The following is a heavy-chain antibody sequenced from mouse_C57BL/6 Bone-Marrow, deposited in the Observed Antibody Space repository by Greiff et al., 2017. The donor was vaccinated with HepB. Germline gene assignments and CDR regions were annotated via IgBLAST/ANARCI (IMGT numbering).Heavy chain of an antibody. CDR1: GFNIKDDY. J-gene: IGHJ4*01. Sequence: VQLQQSGAELVRPGASVKLSCTASGFNIKDDYMHWVKQRPEQGLEWIGWIDPENGDTEYASKFQGKATITADTSSNTAYLQLSSLTSEDTAVYYCTTPDAIDYYGQRTSVTVSS. CDR2: IDPENGDT. V-gene: IGHV14-4*01. CDR3: TTPDAIDY.